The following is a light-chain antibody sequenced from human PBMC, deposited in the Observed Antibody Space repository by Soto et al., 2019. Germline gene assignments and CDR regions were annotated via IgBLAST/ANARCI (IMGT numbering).Light chain of an antibody. CDR2: SNN. CDR3: AAWDDSLNGVV. J-gene: IGLJ2*01. Sequence: QSVLTQPPSASGTPGQRVTISCSGSSFNVGGNTVNWYQQVTGTAPKLLINSNNQRPSGVPDRFSGSQSGTSASLAISGLPSEDEADYYCAAWDDSLNGVVFGGGTK. V-gene: IGLV1-44*01. CDR1: SFNVGGNT.